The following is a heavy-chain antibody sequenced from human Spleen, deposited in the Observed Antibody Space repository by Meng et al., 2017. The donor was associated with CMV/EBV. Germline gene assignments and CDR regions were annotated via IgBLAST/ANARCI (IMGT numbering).Heavy chain of an antibody. J-gene: IGHJ2*01. D-gene: IGHD2-21*01. CDR2: IIPIFGTA. Sequence: KASGGTFSSYAISWVGQAPGQGLEWMGGIIPIFGTANYAQKFQGRVTITTDESTSTAYMELSSMRPEDTAVYYCARVQESDSAYFDRWGRGTLVTVSS. CDR3: ARVQESDSAYFDR. V-gene: IGHV1-69*05. CDR1: GGTFSSYA.